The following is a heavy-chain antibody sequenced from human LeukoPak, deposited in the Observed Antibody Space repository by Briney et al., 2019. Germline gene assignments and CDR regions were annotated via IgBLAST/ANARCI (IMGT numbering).Heavy chain of an antibody. V-gene: IGHV3-30-3*01. CDR1: GFTFSSYA. D-gene: IGHD3-16*02. Sequence: GGSLRLSCAASGFTFSSYAMHWVRRAPGKALEWVATISSDGGNRYYSDSVKGRFTISRDNSKNTLYLQMNSLRAEDTAVYYCAKDHQFGGVIVGYFDYWGQGTLVTVSS. CDR3: AKDHQFGGVIVGYFDY. J-gene: IGHJ4*02. CDR2: ISSDGGNR.